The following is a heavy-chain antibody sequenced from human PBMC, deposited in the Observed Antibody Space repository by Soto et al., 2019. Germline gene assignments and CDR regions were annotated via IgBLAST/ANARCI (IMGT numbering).Heavy chain of an antibody. J-gene: IGHJ5*01. CDR1: GGSFSCHS. Sequence: SETLSLTCAVYGGSFSCHSWTWIRQSPGKGLEWIGDINHSGRVNYSPSLKSRVTITLNKSKNQFPLTLIAVTAADTAMYYCSARAYDTNGYYRFDPWGQGTMVTVSS. V-gene: IGHV4-34*01. CDR3: SARAYDTNGYYRFDP. D-gene: IGHD3-22*01. CDR2: INHSGRV.